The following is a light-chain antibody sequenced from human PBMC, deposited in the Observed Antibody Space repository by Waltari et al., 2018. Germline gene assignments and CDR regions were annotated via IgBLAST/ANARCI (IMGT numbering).Light chain of an antibody. CDR2: EVN. Sequence: QSALTQPASVSGSPGQSITISCTGRSSDVGVYNSLSWYQQYPGKVPKIMIYEVNNRPSGVSSRFSGSKSGNTASLTISGLQADDEADYYCSSFTSRHLYVFGTGTAVTVL. CDR3: SSFTSRHLYV. J-gene: IGLJ1*01. CDR1: SSDVGVYNS. V-gene: IGLV2-14*01.